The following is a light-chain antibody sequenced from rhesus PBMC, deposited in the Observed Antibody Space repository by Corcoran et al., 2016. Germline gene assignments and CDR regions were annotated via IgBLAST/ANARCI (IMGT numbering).Light chain of an antibody. CDR2: EVS. Sequence: QAALTQPRSVSGSPGQSVTISCTGTSSDIGGYNYVSWYQQHPGTAPKLMIYEVSTRPSGVSDRFSGSKSGNMASLTISGLQAEDAADYYCCSYAGSYTFIFGAGTRLTVL. J-gene: IGLJ1*01. CDR1: SSDIGGYNY. CDR3: CSYAGSYTFI. V-gene: IGLV2-32*01.